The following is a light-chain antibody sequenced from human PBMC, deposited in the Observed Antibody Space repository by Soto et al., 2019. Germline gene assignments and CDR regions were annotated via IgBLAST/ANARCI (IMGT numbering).Light chain of an antibody. CDR3: QLYESTPPT. CDR1: QSVLYNSNNKNY. V-gene: IGKV4-1*01. CDR2: WAS. J-gene: IGKJ2*01. Sequence: DIVMTQSPDSLAVSLGERATINCKSSQSVLYNSNNKNYLAWYQQRPGQPPKLLIYWASTRESGVPDRFSGSGSGTDFTLTITTLQAEDVAVYYCQLYESTPPTFGQGTKLEIK.